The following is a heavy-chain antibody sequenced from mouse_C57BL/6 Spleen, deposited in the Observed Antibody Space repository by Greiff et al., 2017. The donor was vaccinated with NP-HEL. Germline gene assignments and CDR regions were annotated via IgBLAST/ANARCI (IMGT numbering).Heavy chain of an antibody. D-gene: IGHD4-1*02. V-gene: IGHV1-64*01. Sequence: QVQLQQPGAELVKPGASVKLSCKASGYTFTSYWMHWVKQRPGQGLEWIGMIHPNSGSTNYNEKFKSKATLTVDKSSSTAYMQLSSLTSEDSAVYYCASSQLGRNYAMDYWGQGTSVTVSS. CDR2: IHPNSGST. CDR3: ASSQLGRNYAMDY. CDR1: GYTFTSYW. J-gene: IGHJ4*01.